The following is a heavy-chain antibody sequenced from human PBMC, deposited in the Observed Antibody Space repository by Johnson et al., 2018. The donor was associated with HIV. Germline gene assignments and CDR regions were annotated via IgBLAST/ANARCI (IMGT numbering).Heavy chain of an antibody. D-gene: IGHD2-15*01. CDR3: AKVPGGGYCSCCSCYWGAFYI. CDR2: ISYDGSNK. J-gene: IGHJ3*02. V-gene: IGHV3-30*18. Sequence: QVQLVESGGGVVQPGRSLRLSCAASGFTFSSYGMHWVRQAPGKGLEWVAVISYDGSNKYYADSVKGRFTISRDNSKNTMYLQMNSLGGEDTAVYSCAKVPGGGYCSCCSCYWGAFYIWGQGTIVTVSS. CDR1: GFTFSSYG.